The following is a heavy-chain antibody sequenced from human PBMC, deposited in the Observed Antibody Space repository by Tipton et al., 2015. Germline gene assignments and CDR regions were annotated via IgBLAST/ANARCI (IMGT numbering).Heavy chain of an antibody. CDR1: GYTFTSFG. CDR2: INTYNGNT. J-gene: IGHJ6*02. D-gene: IGHD6-13*01. Sequence: QLVQSGAEVKKPGASVKVSCKASGYTFTSFGISWARQAPGQGLEWMGWINTYNGNTSYAQKIQGRVTMTTDKSTSTTYMELRSLRPEDTAVYCCARLRGQQLVDQYYYGMDVWDQGTTVTVSS. V-gene: IGHV1-18*01. CDR3: ARLRGQQLVDQYYYGMDV.